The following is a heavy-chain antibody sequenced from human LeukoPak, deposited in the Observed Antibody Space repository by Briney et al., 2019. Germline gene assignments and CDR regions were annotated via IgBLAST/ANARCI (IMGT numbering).Heavy chain of an antibody. CDR3: ARSPRNYYYYYMDV. CDR2: ISGSGGNT. CDR1: RFTFSSYA. Sequence: GGSLRLSCAGSRFTFSSYAMSWVRQTPGQGLEWVSAISGSGGNTNYADSVKGRFTISRDNSKNSLYLQINSLRAEDTAVYYCARSPRNYYYYYMDVWDKGTTVTVSS. V-gene: IGHV3-23*01. J-gene: IGHJ6*03.